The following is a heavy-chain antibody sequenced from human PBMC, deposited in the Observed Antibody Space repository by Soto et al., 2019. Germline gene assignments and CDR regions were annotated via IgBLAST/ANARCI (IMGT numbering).Heavy chain of an antibody. CDR2: IIPLFATA. J-gene: IGHJ4*02. Sequence: SVKVSCKASGGPFSSHTTHWVRQADGQGLEWLGGIIPLFATANYAQKFQGRVTITADKSTNTEYMEVSSLRSDDTAVYYCASKAACGGDCYAFDTWGQGALVTVSS. CDR1: GGPFSSHT. CDR3: ASKAACGGDCYAFDT. V-gene: IGHV1-69*06. D-gene: IGHD2-21*02.